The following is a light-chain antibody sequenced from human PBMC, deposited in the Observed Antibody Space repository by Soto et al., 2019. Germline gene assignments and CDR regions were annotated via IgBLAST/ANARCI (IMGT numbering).Light chain of an antibody. CDR1: QNVLYSSNTKNY. CDR2: WAS. V-gene: IGKV4-1*01. Sequence: DIVMTQSPDSLAVSLGERATINCKSSQNVLYSSNTKNYIVWYQQKPGQPPKLLIYWASTRESGVPDRFSGSGSETDFTLTISSLQAEDVAVYYCQQCFSSPQTFGQGTKVEIK. CDR3: QQCFSSPQT. J-gene: IGKJ1*01.